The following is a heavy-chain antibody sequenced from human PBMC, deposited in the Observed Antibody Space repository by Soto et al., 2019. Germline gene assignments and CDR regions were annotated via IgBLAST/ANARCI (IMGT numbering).Heavy chain of an antibody. J-gene: IGHJ6*02. V-gene: IGHV1-69*13. D-gene: IGHD5-18*01. CDR3: ARGGYSYVLGYYGMDV. CDR1: GGTFSSYA. Sequence: GASVKVSCKASGGTFSSYAISWVRQAPGQGLEWMGGIIPIFGTANYAQKFQGRVTITADESTSTAYMELSSLRSEDTAVYYCARGGYSYVLGYYGMDVWGQGTTVTVSS. CDR2: IIPIFGTA.